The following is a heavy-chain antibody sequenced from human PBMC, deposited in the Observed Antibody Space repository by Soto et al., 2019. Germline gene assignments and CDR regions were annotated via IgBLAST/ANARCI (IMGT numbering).Heavy chain of an antibody. D-gene: IGHD2-2*02. CDR2: IIPIFGTA. Sequence: SVKVSCKASGGTFSSYAISWVRQAPGQGLEWMGGIIPIFGTANYAQKFQGRVTITADESTSTAYMELSSLRSEDTAVYYCARDGRNIVLVPAAILMDYYYYGMDVGGQGTTVTVSS. J-gene: IGHJ6*02. CDR3: ARDGRNIVLVPAAILMDYYYYGMDV. CDR1: GGTFSSYA. V-gene: IGHV1-69*13.